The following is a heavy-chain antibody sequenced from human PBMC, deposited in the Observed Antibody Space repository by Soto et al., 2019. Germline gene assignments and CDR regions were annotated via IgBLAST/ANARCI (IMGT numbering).Heavy chain of an antibody. V-gene: IGHV4-31*03. CDR3: ARQSGDLFGGYYFDY. CDR2: IYYSGST. CDR1: GGSISSGGYY. Sequence: SETLSLTCTVSGGSISSGGYYWSWIRQHPGKGLEWIGYIYYSGSTYYNPSLKSRVTISVDTSKNQFSLKLSSVTAADTAVYYCARQSGDLFGGYYFDYWGQGTLVTVSS. D-gene: IGHD3-10*01. J-gene: IGHJ4*02.